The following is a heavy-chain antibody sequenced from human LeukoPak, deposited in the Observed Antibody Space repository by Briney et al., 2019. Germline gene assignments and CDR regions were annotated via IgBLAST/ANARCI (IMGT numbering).Heavy chain of an antibody. V-gene: IGHV3-21*01. J-gene: IGHJ4*02. CDR3: ARDPNPSMSYYYDSSGYATGFDY. Sequence: GGSQRLSCAASGFTFSSYSMNWVRQAPGKGLEWVSSISSSSSYIYYADSVKGRFTISRDNAKNSLYLQMNSLRAEDTAVCYCARDPNPSMSYYYDSSGYATGFDYWGQGTLVTVSS. D-gene: IGHD3-22*01. CDR1: GFTFSSYS. CDR2: ISSSSSYI.